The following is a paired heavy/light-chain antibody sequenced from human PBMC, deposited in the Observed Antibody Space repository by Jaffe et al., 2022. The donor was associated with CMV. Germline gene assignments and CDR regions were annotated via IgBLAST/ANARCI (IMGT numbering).Heavy chain of an antibody. CDR2: ISGSYGNT. D-gene: IGHD6-13*01. CDR3: AKDGVEQQLLGDHIDV. V-gene: IGHV3-23*04. Sequence: EAQLEESGGGLVQPGGSLRLSCAASGFTFNIYAMSWVRQAPGKGLEWVSGISGSYGNTFYAGSVKGRFTISRDNSKNTLYLQMNSLRVEDTAIYYCAKDGVEQQLLGDHIDVWGKGITVTVSS. J-gene: IGHJ6*03. CDR1: GFTFNIYA.
Light chain of an antibody. CDR3: SSYAGVNNLV. CDR1: SSDVGGYNY. J-gene: IGLJ2*01. V-gene: IGLV2-8*01. Sequence: QSALTQPPSASGSPGQSVTISCTGTSSDVGGYNYVSWYQQHPGKAPKLMIYGVSKRPSGVPDRFSGSKSGNTASLTVSGLQAEDEADYYCSSYAGVNNLVFGGGTKVTVL. CDR2: GVS.